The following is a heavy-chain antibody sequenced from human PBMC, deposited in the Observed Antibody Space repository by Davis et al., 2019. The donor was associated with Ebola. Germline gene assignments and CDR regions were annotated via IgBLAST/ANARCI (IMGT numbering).Heavy chain of an antibody. CDR1: GYTFTSYY. CDR2: INPSGGST. V-gene: IGHV1-46*01. Sequence: ASVQVSCKASGYTFTSYYMHWVRQAPGQGLEWMGIINPSGGSTSYAQKFQGRVTMTRDTSTSTVYMELSSLRSEDTAVYYCARGGATVTTLIFGYYYYYMDVWGKGTTVTVSS. CDR3: ARGGATVTTLIFGYYYYYMDV. D-gene: IGHD4-17*01. J-gene: IGHJ6*03.